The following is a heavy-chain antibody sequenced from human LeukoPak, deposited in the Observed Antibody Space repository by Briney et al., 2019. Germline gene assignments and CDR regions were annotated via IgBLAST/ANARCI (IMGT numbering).Heavy chain of an antibody. CDR3: ACTIFGVPY. J-gene: IGHJ4*02. Sequence: GGSLRLSCAASGFTFNTYTMNWVRQAPGKGLEWVSSITSTSRYIYYADSVKGRFTISRDNAKNSLYLQMNSLRAEDTAVYYCACTIFGVPYWGQGTLVTVSS. CDR1: GFTFNTYT. D-gene: IGHD3-3*01. CDR2: ITSTSRYI. V-gene: IGHV3-21*01.